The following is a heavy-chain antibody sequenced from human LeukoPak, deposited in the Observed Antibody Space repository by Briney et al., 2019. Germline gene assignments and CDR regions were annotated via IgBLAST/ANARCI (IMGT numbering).Heavy chain of an antibody. CDR3: ARGGVTLTIDY. CDR1: GGSFSGYY. D-gene: IGHD3-10*01. CDR2: IYYSGST. Sequence: SETLSLTCAVYGGSFSGYYWSWIRQHPGKGLEWIGYIYYSGSTYYNPSLKSRVTISVDTSKNQFSLKLSSVTAADTAVYYCARGGVTLTIDYWGQGTLVTVSS. J-gene: IGHJ4*02. V-gene: IGHV4-31*11.